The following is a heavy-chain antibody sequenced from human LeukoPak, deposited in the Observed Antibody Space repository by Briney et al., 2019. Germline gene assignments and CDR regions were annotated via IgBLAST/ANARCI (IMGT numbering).Heavy chain of an antibody. Sequence: PGGSLRLSCAASGFTFSNYGMSWVRQAPGKGLEWVSAITGSGGSTYYADSVKGRFTISRDNSKNTLYLQMNSLRAEDTAVYYCAKDNWGEWLSPYWGQGTLVTVSS. CDR1: GFTFSNYG. V-gene: IGHV3-23*01. D-gene: IGHD3-3*01. CDR2: ITGSGGST. J-gene: IGHJ4*02. CDR3: AKDNWGEWLSPY.